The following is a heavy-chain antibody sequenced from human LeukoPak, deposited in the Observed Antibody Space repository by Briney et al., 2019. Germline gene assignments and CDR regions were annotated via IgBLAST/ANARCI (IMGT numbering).Heavy chain of an antibody. CDR1: GGSISSGGYY. CDR3: ARDRWNDAYNGMDV. Sequence: PSETLSLTCTVSGGSISSGGYYWSWIRQPPGKGLEWIGYIYHSGSTSYNPSLKSRVTFSVDTSKNQFSLKLNSVTAADTAVYYCARDRWNDAYNGMDVWGQGTTVTVSS. D-gene: IGHD1-1*01. J-gene: IGHJ6*02. CDR2: IYHSGST. V-gene: IGHV4-61*08.